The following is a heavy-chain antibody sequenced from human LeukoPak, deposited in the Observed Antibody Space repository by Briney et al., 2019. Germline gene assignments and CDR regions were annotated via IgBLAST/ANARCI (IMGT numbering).Heavy chain of an antibody. CDR3: AKDVAFSSGPNYFDY. D-gene: IGHD6-19*01. V-gene: IGHV3-23*01. CDR1: GFTFSSYA. CDR2: ISGSGGTT. J-gene: IGHJ4*02. Sequence: QPGGSLTLSCAASGFTFSSYAMSWVRQAPGKGLEWVSTISGSGGTTYYADSVKGRFTFSRDNSKNTLYLQMNSLRAEDSAVYYCAKDVAFSSGPNYFDYWGQGTLVTVSS.